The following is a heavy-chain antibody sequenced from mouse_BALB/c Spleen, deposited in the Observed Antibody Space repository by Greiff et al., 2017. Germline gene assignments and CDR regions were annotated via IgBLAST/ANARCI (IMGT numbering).Heavy chain of an antibody. Sequence: EVKLVESGAELVKPGASVKLSCTASGFNIKDTYMHWVKQRPEQGLEWIGRIDPANGNTKYDPKFQGKATITADTSSNTAYLQLSSLTSEDTAVYYCARNQVLRLPGSMDYWGQGTSVTVSS. CDR2: IDPANGNT. CDR1: GFNIKDTY. V-gene: IGHV14-3*02. J-gene: IGHJ4*01. CDR3: ARNQVLRLPGSMDY. D-gene: IGHD1-2*01.